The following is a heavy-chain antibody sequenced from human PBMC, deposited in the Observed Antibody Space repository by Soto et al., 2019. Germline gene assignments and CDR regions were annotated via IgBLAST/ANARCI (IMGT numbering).Heavy chain of an antibody. CDR2: ISHTGST. J-gene: IGHJ5*02. V-gene: IGHV4-30-2*01. D-gene: IGHD3-16*01. CDR1: GGSISSGNSYS. Sequence: QLQLQESGSGLVKPSQTLSLTCAVSGGSISSGNSYSWSWIRQPPGKGLEQIGSISHTGSTSYNPSLKGRVTMSVDKSKNQFSLKLSSVTAADMAVYYCARAVAPYLGTWFDPWGQGTLVIVSS. CDR3: ARAVAPYLGTWFDP.